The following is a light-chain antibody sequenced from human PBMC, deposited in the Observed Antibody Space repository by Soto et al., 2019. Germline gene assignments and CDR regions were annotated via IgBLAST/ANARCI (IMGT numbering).Light chain of an antibody. CDR2: DAS. CDR3: QQYNSYPLT. J-gene: IGKJ4*01. Sequence: DIQMTQSPSTLSASVGDRVTVTCRGSQSFGGWLGWYQQKPGKAPKLMIYDASNLESGVPSRFSGSGSGTEFTLTISSLQPDDFATYYCQQYNSYPLTFGGGTKVDIK. V-gene: IGKV1-5*01. CDR1: QSFGGW.